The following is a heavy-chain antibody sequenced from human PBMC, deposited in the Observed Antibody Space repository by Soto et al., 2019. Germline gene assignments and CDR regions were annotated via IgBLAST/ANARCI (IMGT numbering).Heavy chain of an antibody. V-gene: IGHV4-31*03. D-gene: IGHD6-19*01. CDR2: IHHNGNS. CDR3: AKDGQWLDVYLES. Sequence: SETLSLTCTVSGGSISSGAYYWSWVRQPPGKGLEWIGYIHHNGNSYNNPSLKSRVSMSLDTSKNQFSLNLTAVTAEDTATYYCAKDGQWLDVYLESWGQGTQVTVSS. CDR1: GGSISSGAYY. J-gene: IGHJ4*02.